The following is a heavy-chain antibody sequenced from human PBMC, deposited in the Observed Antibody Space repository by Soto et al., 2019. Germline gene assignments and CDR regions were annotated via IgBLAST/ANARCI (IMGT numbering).Heavy chain of an antibody. D-gene: IGHD5-12*01. CDR2: ISSSSSYI. CDR3: AREDSSEFSGYGPLDY. V-gene: IGHV3-21*01. CDR1: GFTFSSYS. J-gene: IGHJ4*02. Sequence: EVQLVESGGGLVKPGGSLRLSCAASGFTFSSYSMNWVRQAPGKGLEWVSSISSSSSYIYYADSVKGRFTISRDNAKNSLYLQRNGLRAEDTAVYYCAREDSSEFSGYGPLDYGGQGTLVTVSS.